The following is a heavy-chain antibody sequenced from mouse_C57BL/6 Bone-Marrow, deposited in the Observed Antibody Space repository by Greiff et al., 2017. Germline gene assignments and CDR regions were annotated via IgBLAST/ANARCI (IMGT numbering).Heavy chain of an antibody. V-gene: IGHV1-64*01. CDR3: ARGSSGYAWFAY. J-gene: IGHJ3*01. D-gene: IGHD3-2*02. Sequence: VQLQQPGAELVKPGASVKLSCKASGYTFTSYWMHWVTQRPGQGLEWIGMIHPNSGSTNYNEKFKSKATLTVDKSSSTAYMQLSSLTSEDSAVYYCARGSSGYAWFAYWGQGTLVTVSA. CDR2: IHPNSGST. CDR1: GYTFTSYW.